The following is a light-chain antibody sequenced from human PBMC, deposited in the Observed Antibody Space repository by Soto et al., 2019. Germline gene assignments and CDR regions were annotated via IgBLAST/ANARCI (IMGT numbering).Light chain of an antibody. V-gene: IGKV3-20*01. CDR3: QQYGSLPIT. CDR1: QRIRSTY. Sequence: EIVLTQSPGTLSLSPGERATLSCRASQRIRSTYLAWYQQKPGQAPRLLIYDGYSRATGSPDTFSGSGSGTDFTLTTSRLEPEDFAVYYCQQYGSLPITFGQGTRLENK. J-gene: IGKJ5*01. CDR2: DGY.